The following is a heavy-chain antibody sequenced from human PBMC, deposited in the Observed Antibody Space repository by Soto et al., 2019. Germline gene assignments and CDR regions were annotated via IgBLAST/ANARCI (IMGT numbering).Heavy chain of an antibody. Sequence: ASETLSLTCTVSGGSVSSGSYYWSWIRQPPGKGLEWTGYIYYSGSTNYNPSLKSRVTISVDTSKNQFSLKLSSVTAADTAVYYCARSGSGSYFGWFDPWGQGTLVTVSS. V-gene: IGHV4-61*01. CDR3: ARSGSGSYFGWFDP. CDR1: GGSVSSGSYY. D-gene: IGHD1-26*01. CDR2: IYYSGST. J-gene: IGHJ5*02.